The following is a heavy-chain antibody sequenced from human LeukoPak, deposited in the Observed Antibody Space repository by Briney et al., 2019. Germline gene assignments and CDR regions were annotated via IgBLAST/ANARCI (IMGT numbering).Heavy chain of an antibody. D-gene: IGHD3-22*01. Sequence: PGGSLRLSCAASGFTFSSYAMHWVRQAPGKGLEWVAVISYDGSNKYYADSVKGRFTISRDNSKNTLYLQMNSLRAGDTAVYYCARDGSGYHYQDAFDIWGQGTMVTVSS. V-gene: IGHV3-30*04. J-gene: IGHJ3*02. CDR1: GFTFSSYA. CDR3: ARDGSGYHYQDAFDI. CDR2: ISYDGSNK.